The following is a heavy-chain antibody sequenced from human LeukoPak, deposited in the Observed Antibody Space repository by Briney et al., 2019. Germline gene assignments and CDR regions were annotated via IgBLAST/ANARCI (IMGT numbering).Heavy chain of an antibody. J-gene: IGHJ4*02. CDR1: GVSISSSGYH. CDR2: MYYGGST. CDR3: AREPEARLPPYYLDS. Sequence: SETLSLTCTVSGVSISSSGYHWGWIRQPPGKGLEWIGRMYYGGSTYYNRSLKSRLTVSVDTSKNQFSLKLSSVTAADTAVYYCAREPEARLPPYYLDSWGQGTLVIVSS. D-gene: IGHD6-25*01. V-gene: IGHV4-39*07.